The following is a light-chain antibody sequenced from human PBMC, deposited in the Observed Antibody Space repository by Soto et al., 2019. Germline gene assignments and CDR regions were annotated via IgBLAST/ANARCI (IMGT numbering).Light chain of an antibody. J-gene: IGKJ5*01. CDR1: QDINNY. Sequence: DIHMTQSPSSLSASVGDRVTITCQASQDINNYLNWYQQKPGKAPKLLIYDASNLETGVPSRFSGSGSGTYFTFTISSLQPEDIATYYCQQYDHLPSITFGQGTRLEIK. CDR2: DAS. CDR3: QQYDHLPSIT. V-gene: IGKV1-33*01.